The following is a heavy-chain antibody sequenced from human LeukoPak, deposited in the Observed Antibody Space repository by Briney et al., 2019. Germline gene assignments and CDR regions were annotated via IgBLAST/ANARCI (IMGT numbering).Heavy chain of an antibody. Sequence: ASVKVSCKASGGTFGSYAISWVRQAPGQGLEWMGGIIPIFGTANYAQKFQGRVTITADESTSTAYMELSSLRSEDTAVYYCARQIIGYSSSWYEDAFDIWGQGTMVTVSS. CDR2: IIPIFGTA. J-gene: IGHJ3*02. CDR3: ARQIIGYSSSWYEDAFDI. D-gene: IGHD6-13*01. CDR1: GGTFGSYA. V-gene: IGHV1-69*01.